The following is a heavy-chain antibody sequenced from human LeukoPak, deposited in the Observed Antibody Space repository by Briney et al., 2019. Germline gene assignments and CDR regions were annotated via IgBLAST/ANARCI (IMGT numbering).Heavy chain of an antibody. Sequence: PSETLSLTCTVSGGSISSYYWSWIRQPPGKGLEWIAFIYYSGSTKYNPSLKSRVTISVDTSKNQFSLRLTSVTAADTAVYYCARHFVASPRYFDYWGQGTLVTVSS. D-gene: IGHD2-21*01. CDR1: GGSISSYY. CDR2: IYYSGST. CDR3: ARHFVASPRYFDY. J-gene: IGHJ4*02. V-gene: IGHV4-59*08.